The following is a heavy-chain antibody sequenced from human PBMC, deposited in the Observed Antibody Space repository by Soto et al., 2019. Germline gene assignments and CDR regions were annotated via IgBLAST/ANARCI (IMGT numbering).Heavy chain of an antibody. CDR1: GASISDIGYC. CDR2: MFYSGAT. J-gene: IGHJ5*02. CDR3: ARHKSGSDWLDP. Sequence: SETLSLTCTVSGASISDIGYCWGWIRQPPGKGLQWIGCMFYSGATYYNPSLKNRVTLSVDTSNNEFSLKLVSVTAPDTAVYYCARHKSGSDWLDPWGQGTLVTVSS. D-gene: IGHD2-15*01. V-gene: IGHV4-39*01.